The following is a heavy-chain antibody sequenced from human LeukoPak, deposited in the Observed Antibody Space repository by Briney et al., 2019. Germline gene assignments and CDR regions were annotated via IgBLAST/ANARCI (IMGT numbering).Heavy chain of an antibody. CDR3: ARGGSNYFDY. J-gene: IGHJ4*02. V-gene: IGHV4-4*07. Sequence: SETLSLTCIVSGGSISNYYWSWIRQPAGKGLEWIGRIYPSGSTNYNPSLESRVILSVDTSKNQFSLKVVSVTAADTAVYHCARGGSNYFDYWGQGTLVTVSS. CDR1: GGSISNYY. D-gene: IGHD3-10*01. CDR2: IYPSGST.